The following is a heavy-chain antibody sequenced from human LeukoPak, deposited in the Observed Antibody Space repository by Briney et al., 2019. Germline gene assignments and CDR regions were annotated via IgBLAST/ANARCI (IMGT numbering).Heavy chain of an antibody. Sequence: PSETLSLTCTVSGGSISSNSYYWGWIRQPPGKGLEWIGSIFYGGSTYSNPSLKRRVTISVDTSKNQFSLILTSVTAADTAVYYCARQAAAGYPPPYWGQGTLVTVS. CDR1: GGSISSNSYY. J-gene: IGHJ4*02. CDR3: ARQAAAGYPPPY. V-gene: IGHV4-39*01. D-gene: IGHD6-13*01. CDR2: IFYGGST.